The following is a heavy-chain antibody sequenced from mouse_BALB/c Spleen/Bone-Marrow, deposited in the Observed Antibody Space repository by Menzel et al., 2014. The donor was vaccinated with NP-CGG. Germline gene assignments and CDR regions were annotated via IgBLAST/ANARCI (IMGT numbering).Heavy chain of an antibody. Sequence: EVQGVESGGGLVHTGGSLKLSCAASGFDFSSYWMSWVRQAPGKGLEWIGEINPDSSTINYTPSLKDKFIISRDNAKNTLYLQMSKVRSEDTALYYCARLNYYGNLFVWGAGTTVTVSS. CDR2: INPDSSTI. CDR3: ARLNYYGNLFV. CDR1: GFDFSSYW. V-gene: IGHV4-1*02. J-gene: IGHJ1*01. D-gene: IGHD1-1*01.